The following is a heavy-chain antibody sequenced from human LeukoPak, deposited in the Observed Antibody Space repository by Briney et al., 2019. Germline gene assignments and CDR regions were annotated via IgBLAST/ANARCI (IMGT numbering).Heavy chain of an antibody. CDR1: GGSFSGYY. J-gene: IGHJ6*04. D-gene: IGHD4-11*01. CDR2: INHSGST. V-gene: IGHV4-34*01. Sequence: SETLSLTCAVYGGSFSGYYWSWIRQPPGKGLEWIGEINHSGSTNYNPSLKSRVTISVDTSKNQFSLKLSSVTAADTAVYYCARVPTLDVWGKGTTVTVSS. CDR3: ARVPTLDV.